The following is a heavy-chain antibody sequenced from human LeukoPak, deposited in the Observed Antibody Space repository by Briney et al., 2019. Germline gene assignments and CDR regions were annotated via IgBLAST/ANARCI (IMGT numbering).Heavy chain of an antibody. CDR3: AKGTERYREVSSFDY. J-gene: IGHJ4*02. V-gene: IGHV3-23*01. Sequence: TGGSLRLSCAASGFIFNTYTMNWVRQAPGEGLEGVSAISGGGGGTYYADFVKGRFTISRDNSKSTLYLQMNSLRAEDTAAYYCAKGTERYREVSSFDYWGQGTLVAVSS. CDR1: GFIFNTYT. CDR2: ISGGGGGT. D-gene: IGHD3-10*01.